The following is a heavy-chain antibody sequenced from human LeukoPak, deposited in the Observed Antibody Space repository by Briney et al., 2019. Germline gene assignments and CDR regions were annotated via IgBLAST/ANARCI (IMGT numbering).Heavy chain of an antibody. CDR1: GGSIRSAIYY. Sequence: SETLSLTCNVSGGSIRSAIYYWSWIRQPAGKGLEWIGRIYTSGSTNYNPSLKDRVTISVDTSKNQLSLKLSSVTAADTAVYYCARDNRGSGAFDYTYYFDNWGQGTLVTVSS. CDR2: IYTSGST. V-gene: IGHV4-61*02. J-gene: IGHJ4*02. D-gene: IGHD5-12*01. CDR3: ARDNRGSGAFDYTYYFDN.